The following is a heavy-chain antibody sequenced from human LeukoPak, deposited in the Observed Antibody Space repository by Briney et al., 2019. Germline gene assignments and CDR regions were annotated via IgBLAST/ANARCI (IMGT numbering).Heavy chain of an antibody. CDR3: ARDGLLWFGELLGLANYYYYGMDV. D-gene: IGHD3-10*01. Sequence: GAAVRVSCKASVYTFTSYDINWVRQATGQGLDWMGWMNPNSWNTGYAQKFQGRVTMARNTSLSTAYMELSTLRSEDTAVYYCARDGLLWFGELLGLANYYYYGMDVWGQGTTVTVYS. V-gene: IGHV1-8*01. CDR2: MNPNSWNT. CDR1: VYTFTSYD. J-gene: IGHJ6*02.